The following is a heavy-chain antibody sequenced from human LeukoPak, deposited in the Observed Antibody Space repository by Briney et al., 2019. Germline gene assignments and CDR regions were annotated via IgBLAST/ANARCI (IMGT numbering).Heavy chain of an antibody. CDR3: TTDWGYSGYDY. CDR2: IKSKTDGGTT. J-gene: IGHJ4*02. Sequence: PGGSLRLSCAASGFTFSNAWMSWVHQAPGKGLEWVGRIKSKTDGGTTDYAAPVKGRFTISRDDSKNTLYLQMNSLKTEDTAVYYCTTDWGYSGYDYWGQGTLVTVSS. V-gene: IGHV3-15*01. CDR1: GFTFSNAW. D-gene: IGHD5-12*01.